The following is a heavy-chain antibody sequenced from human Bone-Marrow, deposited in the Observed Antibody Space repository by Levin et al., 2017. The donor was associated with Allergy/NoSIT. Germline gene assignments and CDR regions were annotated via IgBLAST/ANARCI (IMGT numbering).Heavy chain of an antibody. CDR3: ARLGTVVPATMTHGASTLPYGMDV. J-gene: IGHJ6*02. CDR1: GYYFINYW. V-gene: IGHV5-51*01. Sequence: GESLKISCEGLGYYFINYWIGWVRQKPGKGLEWMGIIYPGDSDSRYSPSFQGRVTISADKSTAAAYLQWSSLKASDTATYYCARLGTVVPATMTHGASTLPYGMDVWGQGTTVTVSS. D-gene: IGHD2-2*01. CDR2: IYPGDSDS.